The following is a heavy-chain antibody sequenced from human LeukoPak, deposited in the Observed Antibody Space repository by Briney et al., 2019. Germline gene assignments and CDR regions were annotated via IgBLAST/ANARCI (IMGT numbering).Heavy chain of an antibody. D-gene: IGHD5-12*01. V-gene: IGHV4-30-4*01. CDR2: IYYSGST. CDR3: ARVVKLLRFFDY. CDR1: GGSISSGDYY. Sequence: SQTLSLTCTVSGGSISSGDYYWSWIRQPPGTGLEWIGYIYYSGSTYYNPSLKSRVTISVDTSKNQFSLKLSSVTAADTAVYYCARVVKLLRFFDYWGQGTLVTVSS. J-gene: IGHJ4*02.